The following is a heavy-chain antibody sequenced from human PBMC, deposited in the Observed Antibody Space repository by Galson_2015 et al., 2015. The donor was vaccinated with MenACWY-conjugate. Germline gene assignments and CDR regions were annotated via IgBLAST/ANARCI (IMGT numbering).Heavy chain of an antibody. V-gene: IGHV3-33*01. Sequence: SLRLSCAASGFTFSDYGMHWARQAPGKGLEWVAVIWYDGSNEYYADSVKGRFTISRDNSKNTLYLQMNSLRAEDTAVYYCARDDITIFGLVTLSGMDVWGQGTLVTVSS. D-gene: IGHD3-3*01. CDR1: GFTFSDYG. CDR3: ARDDITIFGLVTLSGMDV. CDR2: IWYDGSNE. J-gene: IGHJ4*02.